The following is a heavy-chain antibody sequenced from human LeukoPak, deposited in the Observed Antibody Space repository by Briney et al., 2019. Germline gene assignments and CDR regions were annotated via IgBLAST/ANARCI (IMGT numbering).Heavy chain of an antibody. Sequence: AGGSLRLSCVASGFAFSSYWMYWVRQVAGRGLVWVSRIKPDGSSTDYADSVKGRFTISRDNAKNTLYLQMNSLRAEDTAVHYCTTLYGDSLDYWGQGTLVTVSS. CDR3: TTLYGDSLDY. J-gene: IGHJ4*02. CDR2: IKPDGSST. D-gene: IGHD2-21*02. V-gene: IGHV3-74*01. CDR1: GFAFSSYW.